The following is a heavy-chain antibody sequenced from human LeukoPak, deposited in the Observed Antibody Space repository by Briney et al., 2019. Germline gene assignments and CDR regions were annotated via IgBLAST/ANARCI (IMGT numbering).Heavy chain of an antibody. CDR2: IYYSGST. CDR3: ARHLSSSSWFDP. CDR1: GGSISSSSYY. D-gene: IGHD6-6*01. J-gene: IGHJ5*02. V-gene: IGHV4-39*01. Sequence: SETLSHTCTVSGGSISSSSYYWGWIRQPPGKGLEWIGSIYYSGSTYYNPSLKSRVIISVDTSKNQFSLKLSSVTAADTAVYYCARHLSSSSWFDPWGQGTLVTVSS.